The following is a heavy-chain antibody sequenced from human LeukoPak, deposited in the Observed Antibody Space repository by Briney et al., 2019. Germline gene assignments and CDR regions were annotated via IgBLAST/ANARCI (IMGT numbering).Heavy chain of an antibody. V-gene: IGHV4-59*01. CDR2: IYYSGST. Sequence: SETLSLTCTVSGGSISSYYWSWIRQPPGKGLEWIGYIYYSGSTNYNPSLKSRVTISVDTSKNQFSLKLSSVTAADTAVYYCARGAPIPTYYDSMSGFGYWGQGTLVTVSS. D-gene: IGHD3-22*01. CDR3: ARGAPIPTYYDSMSGFGY. J-gene: IGHJ4*02. CDR1: GGSISSYY.